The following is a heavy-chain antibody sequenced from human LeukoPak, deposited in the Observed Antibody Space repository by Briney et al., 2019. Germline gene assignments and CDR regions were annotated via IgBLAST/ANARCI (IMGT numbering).Heavy chain of an antibody. V-gene: IGHV3-23*01. D-gene: IGHD6-6*01. CDR3: AKDGSSSPYYFDH. J-gene: IGHJ4*02. CDR2: ISAGGGAT. CDR1: GFTFSTYA. Sequence: GGSLRLSCAASGFTFSTYAMSWVRQAPGKGLEWVSAISAGGGATYYADSVKGRFTISRDNSKNTLYLQMYRLRVDDTAVYYCAKDGSSSPYYFDHWGQGTLVTVSS.